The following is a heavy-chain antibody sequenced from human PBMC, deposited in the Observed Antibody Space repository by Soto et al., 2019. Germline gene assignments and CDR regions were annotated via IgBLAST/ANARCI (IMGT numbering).Heavy chain of an antibody. D-gene: IGHD3-16*01. CDR3: VKGGEDITSPYGMDV. J-gene: IGHJ6*02. Sequence: GGSLRLSCAGSGFTFRTHTLVWVRQAPGKGLEWVSSISSGGTYLEYAHSVKGRFAISRDDAKDSVFLQMNSLKTDDTAVYYCVKGGEDITSPYGMDVWGQGTSVTVSS. V-gene: IGHV3-21*06. CDR1: GFTFRTHT. CDR2: ISSGGTYL.